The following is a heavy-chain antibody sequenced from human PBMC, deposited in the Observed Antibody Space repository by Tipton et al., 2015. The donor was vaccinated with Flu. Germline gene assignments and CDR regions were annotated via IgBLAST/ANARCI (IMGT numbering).Heavy chain of an antibody. CDR2: IRSKAYGGTT. Sequence: SLRLSCTASGFTFGDYAMSWVRQAPGKGLEWVGFIRSKAYGGTTEYAAPVKGRFTISRDDSKSIAYLQMNSLKTEDTAVYYCTRALGEWDLPLWAFDIWGQGTMVTVSS. CDR3: TRALGEWDLPLWAFDI. D-gene: IGHD1-26*01. CDR1: GFTFGDYA. V-gene: IGHV3-49*04. J-gene: IGHJ3*02.